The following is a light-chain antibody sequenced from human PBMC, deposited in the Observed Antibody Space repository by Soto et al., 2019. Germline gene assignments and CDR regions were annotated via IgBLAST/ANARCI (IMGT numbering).Light chain of an antibody. J-gene: IGKJ2*01. V-gene: IGKV1-5*03. Sequence: DIQMTQSPSTLSASVGARVTITCRASQTISSWLAWYQQNQGQAPKFLSYKSSSVESGDPSRFSVSGSGTECTLTIGSLQPDDSATYYGQQYNSYPLPFRERPKLQIK. CDR1: QTISSW. CDR2: KSS. CDR3: QQYNSYPLP.